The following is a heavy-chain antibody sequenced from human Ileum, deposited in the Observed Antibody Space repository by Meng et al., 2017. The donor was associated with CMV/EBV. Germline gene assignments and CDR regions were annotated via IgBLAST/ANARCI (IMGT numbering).Heavy chain of an antibody. CDR1: GFTFSAYN. V-gene: IGHV3-21*01. J-gene: IGHJ4*02. D-gene: IGHD4-11*01. CDR2: ISISSSFI. CDR3: ARFRGDFSNRIDY. Sequence: GESLKISCAASGFTFSAYNMNWVRQAPGKGLEWVASISISSSFIYYADSVKGRFTISRDNAKNSLYLQMNNLRVEDTALYYCARFRGDFSNRIDYWGQGTLVTVSS.